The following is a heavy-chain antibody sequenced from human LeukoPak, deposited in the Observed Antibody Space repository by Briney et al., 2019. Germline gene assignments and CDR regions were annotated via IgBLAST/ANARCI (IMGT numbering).Heavy chain of an antibody. CDR3: ARDSYYDSSGYLDY. D-gene: IGHD3-22*01. J-gene: IGHJ4*02. CDR2: IIPIFGTA. CDR1: GGTFSSYA. Sequence: ASVKVSCKASGGTFSSYAISWVRQAPGQGLEWMGGIIPIFGTANYAQKFQGRVTITADESTSTAYMELSSLRSEDTAVYYCARDSYYDSSGYLDYWDQGTLVTVSS. V-gene: IGHV1-69*01.